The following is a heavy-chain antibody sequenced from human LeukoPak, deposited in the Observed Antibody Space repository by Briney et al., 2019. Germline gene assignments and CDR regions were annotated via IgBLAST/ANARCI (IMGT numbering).Heavy chain of an antibody. D-gene: IGHD3-22*01. CDR2: ISSSSSYI. V-gene: IGHV3-21*01. CDR1: GFTFSSYS. CDR3: AIDVLSYYYDSSGFDAFDI. Sequence: GGSLRLSCAASGFTFSSYSMNWVRQAPGKGLEWVSSISSSSSYIYYADSVKGRFTISRDNAKNSLYLQMNSRRAEDTAVYYCAIDVLSYYYDSSGFDAFDIWGQGTMVTVSS. J-gene: IGHJ3*02.